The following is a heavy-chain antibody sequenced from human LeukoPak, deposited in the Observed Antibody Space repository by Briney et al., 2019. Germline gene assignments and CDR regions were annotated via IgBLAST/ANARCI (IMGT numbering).Heavy chain of an antibody. CDR1: GGSISSSSYY. CDR2: IYYSGST. V-gene: IGHV4-39*07. D-gene: IGHD2-15*01. CDR3: ARGVVAAPQTFDY. Sequence: SETLSLTCTVSGGSISSSSYYWGWIRQPPGKGLEWIGSIYYSGSTYYNPSLKSRVTISVDTSKNQFSLKLTSVTAADTAVYYCARGVVAAPQTFDYWGQGNLVTVSS. J-gene: IGHJ4*02.